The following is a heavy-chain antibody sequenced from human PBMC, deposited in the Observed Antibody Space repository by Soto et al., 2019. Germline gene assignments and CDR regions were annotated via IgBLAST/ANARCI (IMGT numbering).Heavy chain of an antibody. CDR3: ARDQARRGYSGYDVAAAIDY. CDR2: INPSGGST. V-gene: IGHV1-46*03. Sequence: GASVKVSCKASGYTFTIYYIHWVRQAPGQGLEWMGIINPSGGSTSYAQKFQGRVTMTRDTSTSTVYMELSSLRSEDTAVYYCARDQARRGYSGYDVAAAIDYWGQGTLVTVSS. D-gene: IGHD5-12*01. J-gene: IGHJ4*02. CDR1: GYTFTIYY.